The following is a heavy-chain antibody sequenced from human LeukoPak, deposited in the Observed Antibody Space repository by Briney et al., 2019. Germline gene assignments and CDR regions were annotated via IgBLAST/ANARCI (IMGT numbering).Heavy chain of an antibody. Sequence: GESLKISCKGSGYSFTSYWIGWVRQMPGKGLEWMGIIYPGDSDTRYSPSFQGQVTISADKSISTAYLQWSSLKASDTVMYYCARRDHSSGYLGDAFDIWGQGTMVTVSS. CDR1: GYSFTSYW. D-gene: IGHD3-22*01. CDR3: ARRDHSSGYLGDAFDI. V-gene: IGHV5-51*01. CDR2: IYPGDSDT. J-gene: IGHJ3*02.